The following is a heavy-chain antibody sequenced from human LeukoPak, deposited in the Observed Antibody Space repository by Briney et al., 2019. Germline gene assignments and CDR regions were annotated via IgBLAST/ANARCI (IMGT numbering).Heavy chain of an antibody. CDR3: ARVISWELLPSYFDY. V-gene: IGHV4-34*01. CDR2: INHSGST. J-gene: IGHJ4*02. Sequence: SETLSLTCAVYGGSFSGYYWSWIRQPPGKGLEWIGEINHSGSTNYNPSLKSRVTISVDTSKNQFSLNLSSVTAADTAVYYCARVISWELLPSYFDYWGQGTLVTVSS. D-gene: IGHD1-26*01. CDR1: GGSFSGYY.